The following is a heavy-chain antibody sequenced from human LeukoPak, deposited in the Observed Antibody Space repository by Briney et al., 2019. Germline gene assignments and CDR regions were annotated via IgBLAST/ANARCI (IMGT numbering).Heavy chain of an antibody. D-gene: IGHD3-9*01. V-gene: IGHV4-30-4*01. CDR2: IYYSGST. CDR3: AKEGELYDILTFD. J-gene: IGHJ4*02. CDR1: GGSISSGDYY. Sequence: SQTLSLTCTVSGGSISSGDYYWSWIRQPPGKGLEWIGYIYYSGSTYYNPSLKSRVTISVDTSKNQFSLKLSSVTAADTAVYYCAKEGELYDILTFDWGQGTLVTVSS.